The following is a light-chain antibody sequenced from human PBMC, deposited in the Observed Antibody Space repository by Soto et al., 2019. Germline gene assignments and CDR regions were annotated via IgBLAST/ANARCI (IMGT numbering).Light chain of an antibody. J-gene: IGLJ2*01. CDR3: SSYTSSSTVV. Sequence: QSALTQPASVSGSPGQSITISCTGTSSDVGGYNYVSWYQQHPGKAPKLMIYDVSHRPSGVSTRFSGSKSGNTASLTISGLKAEDEADYYCSSYTSSSTVVFGGGTK. V-gene: IGLV2-14*01. CDR2: DVS. CDR1: SSDVGGYNY.